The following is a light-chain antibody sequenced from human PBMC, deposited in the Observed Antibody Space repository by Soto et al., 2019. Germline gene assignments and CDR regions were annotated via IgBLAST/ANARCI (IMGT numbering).Light chain of an antibody. V-gene: IGLV2-14*01. CDR2: EVS. Sequence: QSALTQPASVSGSPGQSITISCSGTSSDIGTYHHVSWYQQHPGNVPQLIIYEVSNRPSGLSNRFSGSKSGNTASLTISGLQAEDEADYYCSSYTTRRTLVFGSGTQLTVL. CDR1: SSDIGTYHH. J-gene: IGLJ7*01. CDR3: SSYTTRRTLV.